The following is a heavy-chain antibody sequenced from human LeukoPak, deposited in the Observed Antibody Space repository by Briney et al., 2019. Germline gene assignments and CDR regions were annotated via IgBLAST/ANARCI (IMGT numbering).Heavy chain of an antibody. J-gene: IGHJ6*02. CDR3: ARAVVRGVIYYCGMDV. V-gene: IGHV4-59*01. Sequence: SETLSLTCTVSGGSISSYYWSWIRQPPGKGLEWIGYIYYSGSTNYNPSLKSRVTISVDTSKNQFSLKLSSVTAADTAVYYCARAVVRGVIYYCGMDVWGQGTTVTVSS. CDR2: IYYSGST. CDR1: GGSISSYY. D-gene: IGHD3-10*01.